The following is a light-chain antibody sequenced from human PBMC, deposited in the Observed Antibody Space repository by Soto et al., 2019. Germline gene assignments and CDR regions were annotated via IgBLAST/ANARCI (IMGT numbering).Light chain of an antibody. V-gene: IGKV1-5*01. Sequence: IQMTQSPCTLSASLGDRVTITCLACQCFTRSLAWYQQKPGKAPKLLIYAASNLESGPPSRFSGSGSGTEFTLTICSLQPDDFATYYCQKYNSYVWTFGHGTKVDIK. CDR2: AAS. J-gene: IGKJ1*01. CDR1: QCFTRS. CDR3: QKYNSYVWT.